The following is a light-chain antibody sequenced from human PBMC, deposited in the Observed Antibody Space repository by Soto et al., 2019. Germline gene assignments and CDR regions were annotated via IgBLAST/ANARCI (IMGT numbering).Light chain of an antibody. CDR2: DAS. V-gene: IGKV3-11*01. Sequence: EIVLTQSPATLSLSPGERATLSCRASQSVSSYLAWYQQKPGQAPRLLIYDASNRATGIPARFSGSGSGTDFTLTISSLEPEDFALYYCQQRSNSWTFGQGTKVDIK. CDR1: QSVSSY. CDR3: QQRSNSWT. J-gene: IGKJ1*01.